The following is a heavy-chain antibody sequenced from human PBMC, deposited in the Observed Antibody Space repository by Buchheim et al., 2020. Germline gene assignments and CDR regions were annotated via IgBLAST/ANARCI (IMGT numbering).Heavy chain of an antibody. CDR1: GFTFSSYA. CDR3: ARDRWELLGAIDY. CDR2: ISYDGSNK. J-gene: IGHJ4*02. D-gene: IGHD1-26*01. V-gene: IGHV3-30*14. Sequence: QVQLVESGGGVVQPGRSLRLSCAASGFTFSSYAMHWVRQAPGKGLEWVAVISYDGSNKYYADSVKGRFTISRDNSKRTLYLQMNSLRAEDTAVYYCARDRWELLGAIDYWGQGTL.